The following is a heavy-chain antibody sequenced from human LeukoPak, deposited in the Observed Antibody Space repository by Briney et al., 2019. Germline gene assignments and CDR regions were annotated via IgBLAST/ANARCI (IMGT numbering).Heavy chain of an antibody. Sequence: SETLSLTCAVYGGSFSGYYWSWIRRPPGKGLEWIGEINHSGSTNYNPSLKSRVTISVDTSKNQFSLKLSSVTAADTAVYYCARVRLHCSSTSCSYYYYYGMDVWGQGTTVTVSS. D-gene: IGHD2-2*01. CDR3: ARVRLHCSSTSCSYYYYYGMDV. CDR2: INHSGST. CDR1: GGSFSGYY. J-gene: IGHJ6*02. V-gene: IGHV4-34*01.